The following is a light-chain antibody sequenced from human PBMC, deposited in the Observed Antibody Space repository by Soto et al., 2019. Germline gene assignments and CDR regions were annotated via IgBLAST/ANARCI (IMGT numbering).Light chain of an antibody. J-gene: IGKJ1*01. CDR3: QKYNTAPWI. CDR1: RDIDNS. V-gene: IGKV1-27*01. CDR2: AAS. Sequence: DIQVTQSPPSLSASVGDRVTITCRASRDIDNSLAWYQQVPGKAPKLLIYAASTLQSGVPSRFRGSGSGTSFILTITSLQPEDVATYYCQKYNTAPWIFGQWTKV.